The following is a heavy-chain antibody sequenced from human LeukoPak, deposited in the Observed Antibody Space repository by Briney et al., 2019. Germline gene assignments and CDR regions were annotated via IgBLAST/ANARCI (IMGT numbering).Heavy chain of an antibody. J-gene: IGHJ6*04. CDR2: IISSGSTI. Sequence: PGGSLSLSRAVSGFTFSSYEMNGVRQAPGKGLEWVSYIISSGSTIYYADSVKGRFNISRDNAKTSLYLQMNSLRAEHTAVYYCAELGITMIGGVWGKRTTVTISS. V-gene: IGHV3-48*03. CDR3: AELGITMIGGV. CDR1: GFTFSSYE. D-gene: IGHD3-10*02.